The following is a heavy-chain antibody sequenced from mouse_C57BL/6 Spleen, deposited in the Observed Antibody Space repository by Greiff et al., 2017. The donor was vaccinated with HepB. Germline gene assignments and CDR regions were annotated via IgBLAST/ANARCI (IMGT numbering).Heavy chain of an antibody. CDR3: ARRGMPWYFDV. CDR1: GFTFSDYY. J-gene: IGHJ1*03. Sequence: EVMLVESGGGLVQPGGSLKLSCAASGFTFSDYYMYWVRQTPEKRLEWVAYISNGGGSTYYPDTVKGRFTISRDNAKNTLYLQMSRLKSEDTAMYYCARRGMPWYFDVWGTGTTVTVSS. V-gene: IGHV5-12*01. D-gene: IGHD2-10*02. CDR2: ISNGGGST.